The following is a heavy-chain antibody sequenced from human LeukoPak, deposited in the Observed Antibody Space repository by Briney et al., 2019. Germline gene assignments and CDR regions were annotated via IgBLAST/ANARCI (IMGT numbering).Heavy chain of an antibody. CDR2: MYHSGKI. CDR1: GYSISGGYY. Sequence: PAETLSLTCDVSGYSISGGYYWGWIRQPPGKGLEWLGFMYHSGKIYYNPSLKSRVTMSLDTSKNQFSLYLCSVTVADTAVYYCARSVRCSGDNCNFTWFDPWGQGALVTVSS. CDR3: ARSVRCSGDNCNFTWFDP. V-gene: IGHV4-38-2*01. J-gene: IGHJ5*02. D-gene: IGHD2-15*01.